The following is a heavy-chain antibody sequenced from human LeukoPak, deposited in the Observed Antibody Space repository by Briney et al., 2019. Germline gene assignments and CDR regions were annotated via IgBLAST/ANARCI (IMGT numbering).Heavy chain of an antibody. Sequence: ASVKVSCKASRYTFTSYDINWVRQATGQGLEWMGWMNPNSGNTGYAQKFQGRATMTRNTSISTAYMELSSLRSEDTAVYYCARVPSSTRYYGMDVWGQGTTVTVSS. J-gene: IGHJ6*02. CDR2: MNPNSGNT. D-gene: IGHD2-2*01. CDR3: ARVPSSTRYYGMDV. CDR1: RYTFTSYD. V-gene: IGHV1-8*01.